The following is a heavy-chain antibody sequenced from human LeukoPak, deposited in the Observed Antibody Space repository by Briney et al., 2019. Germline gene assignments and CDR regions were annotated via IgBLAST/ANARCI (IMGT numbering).Heavy chain of an antibody. CDR2: ITWSGDI. J-gene: IGHJ6*02. Sequence: PGGSLRLSCAVSGFSVSRFSMNWLRQVPGKGLEWVSHITWSGDIFYSDSVKGRFTISRDSAKSSLYLQMNSLRDEDTAVYYCARDPGNSGYGMDVWGQGTTVLVSS. CDR3: ARDPGNSGYGMDV. D-gene: IGHD5-12*01. CDR1: GFSVSRFS. V-gene: IGHV3-48*02.